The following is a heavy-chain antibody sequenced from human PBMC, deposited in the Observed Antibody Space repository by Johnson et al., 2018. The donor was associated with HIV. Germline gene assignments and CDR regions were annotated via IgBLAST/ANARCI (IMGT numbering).Heavy chain of an antibody. V-gene: IGHV3-20*04. D-gene: IGHD2-15*01. J-gene: IGHJ3*02. CDR3: AREGLKIAHDAFDI. CDR2: INWNSGSA. CDR1: GFTFDHYD. Sequence: VQVVESGGGVVRPGGSLRISCAASGFTFDHYDMSWVRQVPGKGLEWVSGINWNSGSAGYADDVQGRFTISRDNAKNSLYLQMNSLRAEDTALYYCAREGLKIAHDAFDIWGQGTMVTVSS.